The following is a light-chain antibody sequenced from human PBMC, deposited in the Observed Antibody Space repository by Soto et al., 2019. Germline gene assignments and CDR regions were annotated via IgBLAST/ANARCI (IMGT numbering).Light chain of an antibody. CDR3: ATWDDSPRDVV. V-gene: IGLV1-40*01. Sequence: QSVLTQPPSVSGAPGQRVTISCTGSSSNIGAGYDVHWYQQLPGTAPKLLIYGNSNRPSGVPDRFSGSKSGTSASLAISGLQSEDEADYYCATWDDSPRDVVFGGGTQLTVL. J-gene: IGLJ2*01. CDR2: GNS. CDR1: SSNIGAGYD.